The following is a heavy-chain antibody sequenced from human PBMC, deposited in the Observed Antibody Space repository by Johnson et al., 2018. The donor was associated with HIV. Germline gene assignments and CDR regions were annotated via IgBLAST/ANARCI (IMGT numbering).Heavy chain of an antibody. J-gene: IGHJ3*02. CDR2: IKSKSDGGTT. D-gene: IGHD1-26*01. CDR1: EFTFSTFS. Sequence: VQLVESGGGVVQPGRSLRLSCAASEFTFSTFSRNAMHWVRQAPGKGLEWVGRIKSKSDGGTTDYAAPVKGRFTISRDDSKNTLYLQMNSLKTEDTAVYYCTTDPYGGRRDAFEIWGQGTMVTVSS. CDR3: TTDPYGGRRDAFEI. V-gene: IGHV3-15*01.